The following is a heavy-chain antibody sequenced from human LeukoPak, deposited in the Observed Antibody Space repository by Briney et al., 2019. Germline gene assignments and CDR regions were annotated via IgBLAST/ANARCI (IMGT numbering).Heavy chain of an antibody. V-gene: IGHV4-39*01. CDR2: IYYSGST. Sequence: SETLSLTCTVSGGSISSSSYYWGWIRQPPGKGLEWIGSIYYSGSTYYNPSLKSRVTISVDTSKNQFSLKLSSVTAADTAVYYCARLVTIFGYAFDIWGQGTMVTVSS. J-gene: IGHJ3*02. CDR3: ARLVTIFGYAFDI. D-gene: IGHD3-3*01. CDR1: GGSISSSSYY.